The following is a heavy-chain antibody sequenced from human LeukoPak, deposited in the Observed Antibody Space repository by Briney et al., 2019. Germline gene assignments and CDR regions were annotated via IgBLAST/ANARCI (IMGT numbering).Heavy chain of an antibody. CDR2: IYSGGST. CDR1: GFTVSSNY. D-gene: IGHD3-10*01. Sequence: TGGSLRLSCAASGFTVSSNYMSWVRQAPGKGLEWVSVIYSGGSTYYADSVKGRFTISRDNSKNTLHLQMNSLRAEDTAVYYCARVGSSYYFDYWGQGTLVTVSS. V-gene: IGHV3-66*01. CDR3: ARVGSSYYFDY. J-gene: IGHJ4*02.